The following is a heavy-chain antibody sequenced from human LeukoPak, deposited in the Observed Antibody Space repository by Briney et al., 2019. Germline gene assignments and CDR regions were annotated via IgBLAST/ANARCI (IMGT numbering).Heavy chain of an antibody. CDR3: ARYGRGYYDSSGHYSVDAFDI. Sequence: ASVKVSCKASGYTFTGYYMHWVRQAPGQGLEWMGRINPNSGGTNYAQKFQGWVTMTRDTSISTAYMELSRLRSDDTAVYYCARYGRGYYDSSGHYSVDAFDIWGQGTMVTVSS. V-gene: IGHV1-2*04. D-gene: IGHD3-22*01. CDR1: GYTFTGYY. CDR2: INPNSGGT. J-gene: IGHJ3*02.